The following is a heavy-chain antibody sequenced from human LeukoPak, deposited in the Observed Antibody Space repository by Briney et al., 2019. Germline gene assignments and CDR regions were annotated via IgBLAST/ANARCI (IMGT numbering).Heavy chain of an antibody. CDR1: GFTFSSYG. D-gene: IGHD4-11*01. CDR3: AKEYSNYDSPYFDYPDY. V-gene: IGHV3-30*18. J-gene: IGHJ4*02. Sequence: TGGSLRLSCAASGFTFSSYGMHWVRQAPGKGLEWVAVISYDGSNKYYADSVKGRFTISRDNSKNTLYLQMNSLRAEDTAVYYCAKEYSNYDSPYFDYPDYWGQGTLVTVSS. CDR2: ISYDGSNK.